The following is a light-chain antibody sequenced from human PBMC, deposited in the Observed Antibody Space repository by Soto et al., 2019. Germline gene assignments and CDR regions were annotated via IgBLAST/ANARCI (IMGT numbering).Light chain of an antibody. V-gene: IGKV3-20*02. CDR1: QSVSSSY. CDR2: GAS. J-gene: IGKJ4*01. CDR3: QQSYTTPLT. Sequence: EVVLTQCPSTVSFAPWERSTLSFMASQSVSSSYLAWYQQKPGQAPRLLIYGASNRATGIPARFSGSGSGTDFTLTISSLQPEDLATYYCQQSYTTPLTLGGGTKVDIK.